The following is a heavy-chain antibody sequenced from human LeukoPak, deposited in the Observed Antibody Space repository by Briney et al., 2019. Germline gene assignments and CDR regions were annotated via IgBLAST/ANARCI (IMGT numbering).Heavy chain of an antibody. CDR3: AKDEDSSLIDY. CDR1: GFTFSSYA. CDR2: ISGSGGST. Sequence: AGGSLRLSCAASGFTFSSYAMSWVRQAPGKGLEWVSAISGSGGSTYCADSVKGRFTISRGNSKNTLYLQMNSLRAEDTAVYYCAKDEDSSLIDYWGQGTLVTVSS. J-gene: IGHJ4*02. V-gene: IGHV3-23*01. D-gene: IGHD5-18*01.